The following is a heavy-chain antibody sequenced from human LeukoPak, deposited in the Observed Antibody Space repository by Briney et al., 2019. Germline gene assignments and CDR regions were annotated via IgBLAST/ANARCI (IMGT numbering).Heavy chain of an antibody. CDR3: ASVYKHGMDV. D-gene: IGHD5-24*01. CDR2: IIPIFGTA. V-gene: IGHV1-69*13. J-gene: IGHJ6*02. CDR1: GGTFSSYA. Sequence: ASVKVSCKASGGTFSSYAISWVRQAPGQGLEWMGGIIPIFGTANYAQKFQGRVTITADESTSTAYMELSSLRSEDTAVYYCASVYKHGMDVWGQGTTVTVSS.